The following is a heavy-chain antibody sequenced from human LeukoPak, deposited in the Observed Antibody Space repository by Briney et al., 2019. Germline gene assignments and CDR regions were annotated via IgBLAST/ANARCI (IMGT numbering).Heavy chain of an antibody. CDR2: ISGSGGNT. V-gene: IGHV3-23*01. D-gene: IGHD3-3*01. Sequence: GGSLRLSCAASGLTFSSYAMSWVRQAPGKGLEWVSVISGSGGNTYYADSVKGRFTISRDNSKNTLYLQMNSLRAEDTAVYYCAKEPHYDCWYGYYFDYWGQGTLVTVSS. J-gene: IGHJ4*02. CDR1: GLTFSSYA. CDR3: AKEPHYDCWYGYYFDY.